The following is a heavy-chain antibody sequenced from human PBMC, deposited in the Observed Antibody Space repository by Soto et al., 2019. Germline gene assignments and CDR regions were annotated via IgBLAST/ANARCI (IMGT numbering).Heavy chain of an antibody. Sequence: PSETLSLTCAVYGGSFSGYYWSWIRQPPGKGLEWIGEINHSGSTNYNPSLKSRVTISVDTSKNQFSLKLSSVTAADTAVYYCARMSIAARRGYYYGMDVWGQGTTVTSP. CDR2: INHSGST. V-gene: IGHV4-34*01. CDR1: GGSFSGYY. D-gene: IGHD6-6*01. J-gene: IGHJ6*02. CDR3: ARMSIAARRGYYYGMDV.